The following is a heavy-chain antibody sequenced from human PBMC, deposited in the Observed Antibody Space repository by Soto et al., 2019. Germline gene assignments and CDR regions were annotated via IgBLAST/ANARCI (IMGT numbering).Heavy chain of an antibody. CDR3: TTDPDSIVVVPAAIPYYFDY. D-gene: IGHD2-2*01. V-gene: IGHV3-15*07. Sequence: PGGSLRLSCAASGFTFSNAWMNWVRQAPGKGLEWVGRIKSKTDGGTTDYAAPVKGRFTISRDDSKNTLYLQMNSLKTEDTAVYYCTTDPDSIVVVPAAIPYYFDYWGQGTLVTVSS. CDR1: GFTFSNAW. CDR2: IKSKTDGGTT. J-gene: IGHJ4*02.